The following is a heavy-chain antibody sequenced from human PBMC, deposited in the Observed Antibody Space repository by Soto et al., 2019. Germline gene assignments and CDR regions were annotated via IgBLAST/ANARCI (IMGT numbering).Heavy chain of an antibody. CDR1: GFILSSYG. Sequence: QVQLVESGGGVVQPGRSLGLSCAASGFILSSYGMHWVRQAPGKGLEWVAVISYDENNKFYADSVKGRFTISRDNSKNKLYMQMSSLRAEDTAVDYCAKDHFPASIYEASSGPIDYWGQGTLVTVSS. CDR2: ISYDENNK. J-gene: IGHJ4*02. V-gene: IGHV3-30*18. D-gene: IGHD3-22*01. CDR3: AKDHFPASIYEASSGPIDY.